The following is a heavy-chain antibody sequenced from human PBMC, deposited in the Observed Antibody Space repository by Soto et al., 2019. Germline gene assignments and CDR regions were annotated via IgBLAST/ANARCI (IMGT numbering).Heavy chain of an antibody. D-gene: IGHD3-22*01. CDR3: ARDRAGYYDSSGYYFGAFDI. J-gene: IGHJ3*02. CDR2: ISSSSSTI. Sequence: LRLSCAASGFTFISYSMNWVRQAPGKGLEWVSYISSSSSTIYYADSVKGRFTISRDNAKNSLYLQMNSLRDEDTAVYYCARDRAGYYDSSGYYFGAFDIWGQGTMVTVS. CDR1: GFTFISYS. V-gene: IGHV3-48*02.